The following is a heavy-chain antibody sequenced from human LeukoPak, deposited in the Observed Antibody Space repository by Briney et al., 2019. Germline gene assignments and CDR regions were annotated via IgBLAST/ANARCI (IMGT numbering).Heavy chain of an antibody. V-gene: IGHV3-23*01. CDR1: GITFSSYA. CDR2: ISGSSGSGRT. J-gene: IGHJ4*02. CDR3: ANSLVGATRGY. Sequence: GGSLRLSCVASGITFSSYAMSWVRQAPGKGLEWVSGISGSSGSGRTHYIDSVKVRFIISRDNSKNTLDLQMNSLRAEETAVYYCANSLVGATRGYWGQGTLVTVSS. D-gene: IGHD1-26*01.